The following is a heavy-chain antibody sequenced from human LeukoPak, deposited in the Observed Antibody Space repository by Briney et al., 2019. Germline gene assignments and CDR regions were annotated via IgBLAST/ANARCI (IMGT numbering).Heavy chain of an antibody. D-gene: IGHD3-16*01. CDR3: AKDPHLGTNY. J-gene: IGHJ4*02. Sequence: GGSLRLSCAVSGFTFHYWMAWVRQAPGKGLEWVANIKEDGSNKYYADSVKGRFSISRDNSKNTLYLQMNSLRAEDTAVYYCAKDPHLGTNYWGQGTLVTVSS. CDR2: IKEDGSNK. V-gene: IGHV3-7*01. CDR1: GFTFHYW.